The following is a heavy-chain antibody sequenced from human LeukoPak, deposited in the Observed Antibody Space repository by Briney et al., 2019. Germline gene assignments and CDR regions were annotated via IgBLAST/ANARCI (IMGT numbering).Heavy chain of an antibody. CDR1: GGSISSSSYY. J-gene: IGHJ6*02. CDR3: ARTIAVAGTFAMDV. CDR2: IYYSGST. Sequence: PSETLSLTCTVSGGSISSSSYYWGWIRQPPGKGLEWIGSIYYSGSTYYNPSLKTRVTISLDTSKSQFSLRLSSVTAADTAVYFCARTIAVAGTFAMDVWGQGTTVTVSS. V-gene: IGHV4-39*07. D-gene: IGHD6-13*01.